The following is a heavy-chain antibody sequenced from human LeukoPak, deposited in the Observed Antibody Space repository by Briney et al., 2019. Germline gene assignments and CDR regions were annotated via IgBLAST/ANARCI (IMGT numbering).Heavy chain of an antibody. J-gene: IGHJ4*02. CDR2: ISAYNGNT. Sequence: GASVKVSCNSSGYTFTSYGINWGRQAPGQGLEWMGWISAYNGNTNFAQKFQGRVPMTIDTSTSTVSLELRRQRSGAAAVYYCARLVCSSTTCYSFYFDYWGQGTLVTVSS. V-gene: IGHV1-18*01. D-gene: IGHD2-2*02. CDR1: GYTFTSYG. CDR3: ARLVCSSTTCYSFYFDY.